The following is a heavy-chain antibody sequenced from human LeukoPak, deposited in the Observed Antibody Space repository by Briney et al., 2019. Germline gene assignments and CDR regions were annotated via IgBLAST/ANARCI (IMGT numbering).Heavy chain of an antibody. V-gene: IGHV1-69*01. D-gene: IGHD3-10*01. Sequence: SVKLFCKASGGTFSSYAISWVRQAPGQGLEWMGGIIPIFGPANYAQKFQGRVTITADESTSTAYMELSSLRSEDTAVYYCARVRSYGSGSYYSYYFDYWGQGTLVTVSS. CDR2: IIPIFGPA. CDR1: GGTFSSYA. J-gene: IGHJ4*02. CDR3: ARVRSYGSGSYYSYYFDY.